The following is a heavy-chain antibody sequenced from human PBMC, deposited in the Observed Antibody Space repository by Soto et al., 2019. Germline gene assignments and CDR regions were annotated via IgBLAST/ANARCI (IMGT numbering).Heavy chain of an antibody. D-gene: IGHD2-8*01. J-gene: IGHJ5*02. CDR3: ARGRCEFDA. V-gene: IGHV4-34*01. CDR2: INHSGNT. CDR1: GASLSDNY. Sequence: QVHLQQWGAGLLKPSETLSLTCAVYGASLSDNYCNWLRKPPGKGLAWIGEINHSGNTNYNPSLRSRVPISIDTSKNQLSLNLRSVSAADTAVYYCARGRCEFDALGQGTPVTVSS.